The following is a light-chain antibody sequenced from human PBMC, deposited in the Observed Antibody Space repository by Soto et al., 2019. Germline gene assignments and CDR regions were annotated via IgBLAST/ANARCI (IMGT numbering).Light chain of an antibody. J-gene: IGKJ5*01. CDR3: QQYYSYPST. V-gene: IGKV1-5*01. CDR2: DAS. CDR1: QSITTW. Sequence: SQMTQSPSTLSSKTGDTVTITCRASQSITTWLAWYQQKPGKAPQILIYDASTLKNGVPSRFSASGSATEFTLIISSLQPEDFATYYCQQYYSYPSTFGRGTRLE.